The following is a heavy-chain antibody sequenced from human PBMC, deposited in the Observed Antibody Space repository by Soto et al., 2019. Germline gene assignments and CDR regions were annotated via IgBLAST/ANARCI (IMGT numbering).Heavy chain of an antibody. CDR2: IYPGDSDT. D-gene: IGHD3-3*01. CDR1: GFRITSYW. CDR3: ARDITIFGVARRGAFDI. Sequence: PGESLKISCRGSGFRITSYWIGWVRQRPGKGLEWMGTIYPGDSDTRYSPTFQGQVTISVDKSISTAYLQWSSLKASGTAIYYCARDITIFGVARRGAFDIWGQGTMVTVSS. V-gene: IGHV5-51*01. J-gene: IGHJ3*02.